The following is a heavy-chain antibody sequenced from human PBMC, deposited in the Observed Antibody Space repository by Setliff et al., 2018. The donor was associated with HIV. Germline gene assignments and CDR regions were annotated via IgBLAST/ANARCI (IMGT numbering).Heavy chain of an antibody. CDR2: FDPEDGET. Sequence: ASVKVSCKVFGYTLTELSRHWVRQAPGKGLEWMGGFDPEDGETIYAQKFQGRVTMTEDTSTDTAYMELSSLRSEDTAVYYCATTRLRKGGATCDIWGQGTMVT. D-gene: IGHD1-26*01. J-gene: IGHJ3*02. CDR1: GYTLTELS. CDR3: ATTRLRKGGATCDI. V-gene: IGHV1-24*01.